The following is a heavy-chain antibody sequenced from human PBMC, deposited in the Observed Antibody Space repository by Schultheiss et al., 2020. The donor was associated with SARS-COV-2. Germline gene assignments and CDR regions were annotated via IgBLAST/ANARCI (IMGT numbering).Heavy chain of an antibody. D-gene: IGHD3-10*01. CDR1: GFTFSSYA. V-gene: IGHV3-23*01. CDR2: ISGSGGST. J-gene: IGHJ4*02. CDR3: ARLMGHGSGSYSQYYFDY. Sequence: GGSLRLSCAASGFTFSSYAMSWVRQAPGKGLEWVSAISGSGGSTYYADSVKGRFTISRDNSKNTLYLQMNSLRAEDTAVYYCARLMGHGSGSYSQYYFDYWGQGALVTVSS.